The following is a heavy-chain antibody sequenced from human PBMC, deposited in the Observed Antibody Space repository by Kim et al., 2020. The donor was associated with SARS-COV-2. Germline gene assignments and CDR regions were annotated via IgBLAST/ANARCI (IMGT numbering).Heavy chain of an antibody. CDR1: GFTLSNFG. D-gene: IGHD1-26*01. CDR2: IDRGSGST. J-gene: IGHJ6*02. V-gene: IGHV3-23*01. Sequence: GGSLRLSCAASGFTLSNFGMSWVRQGPGKGLEWVSGIDRGSGSTYYADSVKGRFIISRDSSNNMLYLQMNSLGAGDTAVYYCAKGGAGSRVWGQGTTVTV. CDR3: AKGGAGSRV.